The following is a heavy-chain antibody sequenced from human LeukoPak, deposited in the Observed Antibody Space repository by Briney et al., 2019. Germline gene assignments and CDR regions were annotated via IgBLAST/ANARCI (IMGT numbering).Heavy chain of an antibody. Sequence: ASVKVSCKASGYTFTSYYMHWVRQAPGQGLEWMGWINPNSGGTNYAQKFQGRVTMTRDTSISTAYMELSRLRSDDTAVYYCARGVIAVAGTPLCNWFDPWGQGTLVTVSS. J-gene: IGHJ5*02. CDR2: INPNSGGT. D-gene: IGHD6-19*01. CDR1: GYTFTSYY. V-gene: IGHV1-2*02. CDR3: ARGVIAVAGTPLCNWFDP.